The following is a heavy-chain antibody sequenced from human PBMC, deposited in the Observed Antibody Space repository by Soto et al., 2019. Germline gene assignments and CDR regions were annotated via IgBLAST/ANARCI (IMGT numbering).Heavy chain of an antibody. V-gene: IGHV3-23*01. D-gene: IGHD3-10*01. CDR1: GFPFNNYA. CDR2: ISGSGGST. Sequence: EVQLLESGGDLVQPGGSLRLSCAPSGFPFNNYAMTWVRQAPGKGLEWVSGISGSGGSTYYADSVKGRFTISRDSSKNTLYIQMNSLSSEDTAIYYCARLTGPRLVRGSATFDIWGQGTVVTVSS. CDR3: ARLTGPRLVRGSATFDI. J-gene: IGHJ3*02.